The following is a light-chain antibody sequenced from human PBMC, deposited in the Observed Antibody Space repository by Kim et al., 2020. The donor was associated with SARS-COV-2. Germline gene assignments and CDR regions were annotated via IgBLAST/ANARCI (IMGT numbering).Light chain of an antibody. J-gene: IGLJ3*02. CDR2: QDK. V-gene: IGLV3-1*01. Sequence: YELTQPPSVSVSPGQTASITCSGDKLGDKYACWYQQKPGQSPVLVFYQDKKRPSGIPQRFSGSNSGHTATLTISGTQAMDEADYYCQAWDSSSAVFGGGTQLTVL. CDR1: KLGDKY. CDR3: QAWDSSSAV.